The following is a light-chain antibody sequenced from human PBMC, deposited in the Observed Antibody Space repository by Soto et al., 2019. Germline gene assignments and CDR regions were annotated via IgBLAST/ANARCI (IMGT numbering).Light chain of an antibody. V-gene: IGKV3-15*01. CDR1: QSISSN. CDR3: QQYNNWPPTWA. CDR2: DAS. Sequence: EVVMTQSPATLSVSPGERATLSCRASQSISSNLAWYQQKSGQAPRLLIYDASTRATGIPTRFSGSGSGTEFTLTISSLQSEDFAVYYCQQYNNWPPTWAFGRGTKVDI. J-gene: IGKJ1*01.